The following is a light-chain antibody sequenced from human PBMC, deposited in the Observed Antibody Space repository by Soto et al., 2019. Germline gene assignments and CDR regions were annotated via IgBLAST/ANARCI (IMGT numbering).Light chain of an antibody. Sequence: QLVLTQSPSASASLGASVKLTCTLSSGHSSYAIAWHQQQPEKGPRYLMKLNSDGSHSKGDGIPDRFSGSSSGAERCLTISSLQSEDEADYYCQTWGSGIPVVFGGGTKLTVL. CDR2: LNSDGSH. CDR1: SGHSSYA. CDR3: QTWGSGIPVV. V-gene: IGLV4-69*01. J-gene: IGLJ2*01.